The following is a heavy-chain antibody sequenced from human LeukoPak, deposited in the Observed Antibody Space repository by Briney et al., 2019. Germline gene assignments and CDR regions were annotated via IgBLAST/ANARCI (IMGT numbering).Heavy chain of an antibody. D-gene: IGHD2-8*01. CDR2: IRDKGYGHAT. Sequence: GGSLKLSCAASGFTFSDSAIHWVRQASGKGLEWVGRIRDKGYGHATAYAASVKGRFTLSRDDSKNTAYLRMNSLKTEDTALYYCTTPNEGNWFDPWGQGTLVTVSS. CDR1: GFTFSDSA. V-gene: IGHV3-73*01. CDR3: TTPNEGNWFDP. J-gene: IGHJ5*02.